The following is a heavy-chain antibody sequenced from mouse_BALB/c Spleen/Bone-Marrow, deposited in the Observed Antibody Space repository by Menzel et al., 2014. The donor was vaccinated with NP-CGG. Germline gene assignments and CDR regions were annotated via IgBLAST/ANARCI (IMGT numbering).Heavy chain of an antibody. J-gene: IGHJ2*01. CDR1: GYSITSGYG. V-gene: IGHV3-1*02. CDR2: IHYSGYT. Sequence: EVMLEESGPDLVKPSQSLSLTCTVTGYSITSGYGWHWIRKLPRNKLEWMGYIHYSGYTDYNPSLKGRISITRDTSKNQFFLQLNCVTTEDTATYCCVRETPGVADFVFWGQASTLTLST. D-gene: IGHD1-1*01. CDR3: VRETPGVADFVF.